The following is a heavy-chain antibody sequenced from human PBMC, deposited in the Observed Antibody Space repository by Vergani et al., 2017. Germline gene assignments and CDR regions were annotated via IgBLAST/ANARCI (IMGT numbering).Heavy chain of an antibody. Sequence: QVQRVQSGAEVKKPGSSVKVSCMASVGTFSSYAISWVRQAPGQGLVWMGGIIPIFGTAHYAHKFQGRVTITADESTSTAYMELSSLRSEDTAVYYCAIAYCGGDCYSYWYFDLWGRGALVTVSS. J-gene: IGHJ2*01. CDR1: VGTFSSYA. CDR2: IIPIFGTA. D-gene: IGHD2-21*02. CDR3: AIAYCGGDCYSYWYFDL. V-gene: IGHV1-69*12.